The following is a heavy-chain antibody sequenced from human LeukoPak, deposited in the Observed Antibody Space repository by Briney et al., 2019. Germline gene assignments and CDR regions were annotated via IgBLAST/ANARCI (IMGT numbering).Heavy chain of an antibody. CDR3: ARDMYYGSGTPMQYGMDV. D-gene: IGHD3-10*01. Sequence: GGSLRLSCAASGFTFTFSDYYMSWIRQAPGKGLEWVSFISSTGSTKYYADSVKGRFTISRDNAKNSLYLQMNSLRAEDTAVYYCARDMYYGSGTPMQYGMDVWGQGTTVTVSS. CDR1: GFTFTFSDYY. V-gene: IGHV3-11*01. CDR2: ISSTGSTK. J-gene: IGHJ6*02.